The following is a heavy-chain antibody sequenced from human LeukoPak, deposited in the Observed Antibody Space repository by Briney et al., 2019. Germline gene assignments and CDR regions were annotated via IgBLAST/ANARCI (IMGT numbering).Heavy chain of an antibody. CDR1: GVSICLDS. CDR3: AREEYLQDSNGYSYFFQS. D-gene: IGHD3-22*01. CDR2: IYKSGAT. Sequence: SETLSLTCTVSGVSICLDSRSWVRHSAGKGLEWSGRIYKSGATNYNPSFRSGVTTSLYTCTNHISLTITSVTAAETAVYYSAREEYLQDSNGYSYFFQSWGEGCLVTVSS. J-gene: IGHJ5*02. V-gene: IGHV4-4*07.